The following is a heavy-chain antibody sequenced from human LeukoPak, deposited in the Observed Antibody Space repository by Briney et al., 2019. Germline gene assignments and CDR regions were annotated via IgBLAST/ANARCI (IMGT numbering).Heavy chain of an antibody. J-gene: IGHJ4*02. CDR3: ARDRRYSSSWVFDY. Sequence: PSETLSLTCTVSGGSISSYYWSWIRQPPGKGLGWIGYIYYSGSTNYNTSLKSRVTISVDTSKNQFSLKLSSVTAADTAVYYCARDRRYSSSWVFDYWGQGTLVTVSS. V-gene: IGHV4-59*01. D-gene: IGHD6-13*01. CDR2: IYYSGST. CDR1: GGSISSYY.